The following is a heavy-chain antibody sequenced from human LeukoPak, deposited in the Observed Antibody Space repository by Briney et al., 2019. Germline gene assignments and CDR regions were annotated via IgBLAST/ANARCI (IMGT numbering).Heavy chain of an antibody. V-gene: IGHV4-39*01. CDR2: ISYSGST. D-gene: IGHD6-13*01. CDR1: GGSISSSSYY. CDR3: ASGGSSSWYRWFDP. J-gene: IGHJ5*02. Sequence: SETLPLTCTVSGGSISSSSYYWGWIRQPPGRGLEWIGDISYSGSTYYNPSLKSRVTISVDTSKNQFSLKLSSVTATDTAVYYCASGGSSSWYRWFDPWGQGTLVTVSS.